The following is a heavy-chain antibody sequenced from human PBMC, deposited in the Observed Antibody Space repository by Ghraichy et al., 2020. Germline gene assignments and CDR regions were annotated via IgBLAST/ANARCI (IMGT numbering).Heavy chain of an antibody. J-gene: IGHJ6*02. CDR3: AKFSNYDFWSGPSGGMNV. D-gene: IGHD3-3*01. CDR2: ISGSGGST. V-gene: IGHV3-23*01. CDR1: GFTFSSYA. Sequence: GGSLRLSCAASGFTFSSYAMSWVRQAPGKGLEWVSAISGSGGSTYYADSVKGRFTISRDNSKNTLYLQMNSLRAEDTAVYYCAKFSNYDFWSGPSGGMNVWGQGTTVTVSS.